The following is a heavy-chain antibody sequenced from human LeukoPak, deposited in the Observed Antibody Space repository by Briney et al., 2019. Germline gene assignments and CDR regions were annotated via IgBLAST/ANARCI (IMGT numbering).Heavy chain of an antibody. CDR1: GFSFSSYS. CDR2: ISSSSSTI. V-gene: IGHV3-48*04. J-gene: IGHJ4*02. D-gene: IGHD2-15*01. CDR3: ASVDDIPN. Sequence: GGSLRLSCAASGFSFSSYSMNWVREAPGRGLEWVSYISSSSSTIYYADSVKGRFTISRDNAKNTLYLQMNSLRAEDTAVYYCASVDDIPNWGEGTLVTVSP.